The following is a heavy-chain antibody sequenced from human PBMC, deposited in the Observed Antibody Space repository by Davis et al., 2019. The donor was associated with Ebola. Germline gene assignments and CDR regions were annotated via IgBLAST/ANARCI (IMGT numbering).Heavy chain of an antibody. CDR1: GGSISSSSYY. D-gene: IGHD4-17*01. V-gene: IGHV4-39*01. CDR2: IYYSGTN. Sequence: SETLSLTCTVSGGSISSSSYYWGWLRQPPGKGWEWIGSIYYSGTNYYNPSLKSRLIITVDTSKNQFSLKLSSATAADTAVYYCAGGDRTTVTRKNRFVWYFDLWGRGALVTVSS. CDR3: AGGDRTTVTRKNRFVWYFDL. J-gene: IGHJ2*01.